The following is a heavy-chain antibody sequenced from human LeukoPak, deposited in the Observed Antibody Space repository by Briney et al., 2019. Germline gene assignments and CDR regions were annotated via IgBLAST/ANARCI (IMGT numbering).Heavy chain of an antibody. CDR1: GYIFTNYG. Sequence: GASVKVSCKASGYIFTNYGINWVRQAPGQELEWMGWISAYNGNTKYTQKLQDRDTMTTDTSTSTAYMELKTLRSDDTAVYFCARAGYSRFVDDLDYWGQGTLVTVSS. D-gene: IGHD1-26*01. CDR2: ISAYNGNT. CDR3: ARAGYSRFVDDLDY. J-gene: IGHJ4*02. V-gene: IGHV1-18*01.